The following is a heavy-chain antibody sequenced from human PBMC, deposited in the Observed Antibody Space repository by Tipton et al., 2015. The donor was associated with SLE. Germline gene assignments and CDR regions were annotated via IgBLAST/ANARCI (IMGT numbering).Heavy chain of an antibody. CDR1: GGSISSHY. Sequence: TLSLTCTVSGGSISSHYWSWIRQPPGKGLEWIGYIYYSGSTNYNPSLKSRVTISVDTSKNQFSLKLSSVTAADTAVYYCARGYDYGDYLGWFDPWGQGTLVTVSP. D-gene: IGHD4-17*01. J-gene: IGHJ5*02. CDR2: IYYSGST. CDR3: ARGYDYGDYLGWFDP. V-gene: IGHV4-59*11.